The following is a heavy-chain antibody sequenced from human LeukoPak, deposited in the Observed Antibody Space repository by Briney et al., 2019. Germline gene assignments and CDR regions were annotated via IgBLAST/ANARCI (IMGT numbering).Heavy chain of an antibody. CDR2: IIPIFGTA. J-gene: IGHJ6*04. D-gene: IGHD2-2*01. CDR1: GCTFSSYA. CDR3: ASCSSTSCRPYYYYYGMDV. V-gene: IGHV1-69*06. Sequence: ASVKVSCKASGCTFSSYAMSWVRQAPGQGLEWMGGIIPIFGTANYAQKFAGRVTITADKSTSTACMELSSLRYEDTAVYYCASCSSTSCRPYYYYYGMDVWGKGTTVTVSS.